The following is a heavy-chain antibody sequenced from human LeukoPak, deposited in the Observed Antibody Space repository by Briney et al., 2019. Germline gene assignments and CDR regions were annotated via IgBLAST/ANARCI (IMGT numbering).Heavy chain of an antibody. D-gene: IGHD3-16*01. J-gene: IGHJ6*03. Sequence: PSETLSLTCTVSGGSISSSYYWGWIRQPPVKGLEWIGNKYYRGSTYYNPSLKSRVTISVDTSKNQFSLNLTSVTAADTAVYYCARIAGGLYFYYYYMDVWGKGTTVTVSS. CDR1: GGSISSSYY. CDR2: KYYRGST. CDR3: ARIAGGLYFYYYYMDV. V-gene: IGHV4-39*07.